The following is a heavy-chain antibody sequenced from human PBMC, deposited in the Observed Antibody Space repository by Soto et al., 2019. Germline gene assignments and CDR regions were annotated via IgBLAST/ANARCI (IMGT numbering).Heavy chain of an antibody. Sequence: SETLSLTCTVSGGSISSGGYYWSWIRQHPGKGLEWIGYIYYSGSTYYNPSLKSRVTISVDTSKNQFSLKLSSVTAADTAVYYCARARWESSSSRGMDVWGQGTTVTVSS. CDR3: ARARWESSSSRGMDV. CDR2: IYYSGST. J-gene: IGHJ6*02. V-gene: IGHV4-31*03. D-gene: IGHD6-6*01. CDR1: GGSISSGGYY.